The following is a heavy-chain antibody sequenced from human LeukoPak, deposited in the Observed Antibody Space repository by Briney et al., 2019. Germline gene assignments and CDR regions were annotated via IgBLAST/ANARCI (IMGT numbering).Heavy chain of an antibody. D-gene: IGHD3-16*02. Sequence: SETLSLTCTVSGGSISSSSYYWGWIRQPPGKGLEWIGSIYYSGSTYYNPSLKSRVTISVDTSKNQFSLKLSSVTAADTAVYYCARSYDYVWGSYRYTGGAGHFDYWGQGTLVTVSS. CDR1: GGSISSSSYY. V-gene: IGHV4-39*01. CDR3: ARSYDYVWGSYRYTGGAGHFDY. CDR2: IYYSGST. J-gene: IGHJ4*02.